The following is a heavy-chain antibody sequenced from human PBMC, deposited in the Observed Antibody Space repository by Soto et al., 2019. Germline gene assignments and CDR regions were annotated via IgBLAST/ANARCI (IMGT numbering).Heavy chain of an antibody. D-gene: IGHD3-22*01. CDR1: GGTFSSYA. V-gene: IGHV1-69*12. J-gene: IGHJ5*02. CDR3: ARDRGPSSGYYPYWFDP. Sequence: QVQLVQSGAEVKKPGSSVKVSCKASGGTFSSYAISWVRQAPGQGLEWMGEIIPIFGTANYAQKFQGRVTITAYESPSRXYMELSSLRSEDTAVYYCARDRGPSSGYYPYWFDPWGQGTLVSVSS. CDR2: IIPIFGTA.